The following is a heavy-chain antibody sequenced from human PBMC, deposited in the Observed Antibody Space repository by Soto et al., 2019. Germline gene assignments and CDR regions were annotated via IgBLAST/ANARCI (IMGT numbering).Heavy chain of an antibody. J-gene: IGHJ2*01. CDR2: ISYDGSSR. CDR1: GFTIRTYA. CDR3: ARDWDRGGGTYPWYFDL. Sequence: QVQLVESGGGVVQPGGSPTLSCVASGFTIRTYAMHWVRQAPGKGLEWVALISYDGSSRYYTESVNGRFTISRDNSKNTVFLRMSSLRAEDTAVYYCARDWDRGGGTYPWYFDLWGRGTLVTVSS. D-gene: IGHD1-26*01. V-gene: IGHV3-30-3*01.